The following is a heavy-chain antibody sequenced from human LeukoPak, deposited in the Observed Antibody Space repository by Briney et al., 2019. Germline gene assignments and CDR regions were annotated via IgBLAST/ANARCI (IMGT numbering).Heavy chain of an antibody. J-gene: IGHJ6*03. CDR3: ARGRQLGPQNSYMDV. V-gene: IGHV4-34*01. CDR1: GGSFSGYY. D-gene: IGHD6-6*01. CDR2: INHSGST. Sequence: SETLSLTCAVYGGSFSGYYWSWIRQPPGKGLEWIGEINHSGSTNYNPSLKSRVTISVDTSKNQFSLKLSSVTAADTAVYYCARGRQLGPQNSYMDVWGKGTTVTVSS.